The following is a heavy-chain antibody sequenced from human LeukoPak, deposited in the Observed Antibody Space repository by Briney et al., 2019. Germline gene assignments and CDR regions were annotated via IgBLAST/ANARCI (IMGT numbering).Heavy chain of an antibody. Sequence: GASAKVSCKASGGTFSSYAISWVRQAPGQGLEWMGGIIPIFGTANYAQKFQGRVTITTDESTSTAYMELSSLRSEDTAVYYCASAGWLTAAPYFDYWGQGTLVTVSS. CDR1: GGTFSSYA. CDR3: ASAGWLTAAPYFDY. CDR2: IIPIFGTA. V-gene: IGHV1-69*05. J-gene: IGHJ4*02. D-gene: IGHD3-9*01.